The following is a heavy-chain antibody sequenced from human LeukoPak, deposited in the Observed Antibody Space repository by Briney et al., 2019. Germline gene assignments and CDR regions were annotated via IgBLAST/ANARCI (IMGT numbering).Heavy chain of an antibody. J-gene: IGHJ4*02. D-gene: IGHD5-24*01. CDR1: GFTVSSNY. V-gene: IGHV3-53*01. Sequence: GGSLRLSCAASGFTVSSNYMSWVRQAPGKGLEWVSVIYSGGSTYYADSVKGRFTISRDNSKNTLYLQMNSLRAEDTAVYYCARDRRDGNNLAFHFDYWGQGTLVTVSS. CDR2: IYSGGST. CDR3: ARDRRDGNNLAFHFDY.